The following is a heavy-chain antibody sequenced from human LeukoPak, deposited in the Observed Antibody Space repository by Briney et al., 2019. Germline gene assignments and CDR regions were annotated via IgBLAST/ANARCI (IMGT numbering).Heavy chain of an antibody. CDR1: GGTFSSYA. D-gene: IGHD6-6*01. Sequence: ASVKVSCKASGGTFSSYAISWVRQAPGQGLEWMGGIIPIFGTANYAQKFQGRVTITADESTSTAYMELSSLKASDTAMYYCARAAFQYSPYGMDVWGQGTTVTVSS. V-gene: IGHV1-69*13. J-gene: IGHJ6*02. CDR3: ARAAFQYSPYGMDV. CDR2: IIPIFGTA.